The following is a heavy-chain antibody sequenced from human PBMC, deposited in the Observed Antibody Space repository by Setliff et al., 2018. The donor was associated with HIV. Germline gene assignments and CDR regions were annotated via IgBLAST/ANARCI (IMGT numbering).Heavy chain of an antibody. Sequence: SETLSLTCAVYGGSFSNYYWTWIRQPPGKGLEWIGEINHSGSANYNPSLKSRVTISVDTSKNQFSLKLSSVTAADTAVYYCARGFPPTFCSGTSCYGGFTYYYYYMDVWGKGTTVTVSS. CDR3: ARGFPPTFCSGTSCYGGFTYYYYYMDV. CDR1: GGSFSNYY. J-gene: IGHJ6*03. V-gene: IGHV4-34*01. D-gene: IGHD2-2*01. CDR2: INHSGSA.